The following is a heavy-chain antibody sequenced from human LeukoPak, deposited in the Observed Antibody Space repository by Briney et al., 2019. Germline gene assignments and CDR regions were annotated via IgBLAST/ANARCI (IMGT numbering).Heavy chain of an antibody. CDR2: IYSGGST. J-gene: IGHJ4*02. V-gene: IGHV3-66*02. D-gene: IGHD3-22*01. Sequence: GGSLRLSCAASGFTFSSYSMNWVRQAPGKGLEWVSVIYSGGSTYYADSVKGRFTISRDNSKNTLYLQMNSLRAEDTAVYYCARDYYDSSGYRDYWGQGTLVTVSS. CDR1: GFTFSSYS. CDR3: ARDYYDSSGYRDY.